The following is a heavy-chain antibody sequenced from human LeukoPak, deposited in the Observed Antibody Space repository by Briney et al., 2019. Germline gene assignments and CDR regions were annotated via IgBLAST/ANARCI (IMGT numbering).Heavy chain of an antibody. Sequence: GGSLRLSCAASGFTFSSYAMSCVSQAPGKGLEWVSAISGSGGSTYYADSVKGRFTISRDNSKNTLYLQMNSLRAEGTAVYNCARHRSGYYSHFDFWGQGTLVTVP. D-gene: IGHD3-22*01. CDR2: ISGSGGST. CDR3: ARHRSGYYSHFDF. V-gene: IGHV3-23*01. CDR1: GFTFSSYA. J-gene: IGHJ4*02.